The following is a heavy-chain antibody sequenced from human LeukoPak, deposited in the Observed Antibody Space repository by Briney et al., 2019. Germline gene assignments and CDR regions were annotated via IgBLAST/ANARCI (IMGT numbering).Heavy chain of an antibody. V-gene: IGHV4-59*01. CDR3: ARHGTIAAAGYFDY. J-gene: IGHJ4*02. Sequence: KASETVSLTCTVSGGSTSSYYWSWIRQPPGKGLEWIGYIYYSGSSNYNPSLKSRVTMLVDTSKNQFSLKLNSVTAADTAVYYCARHGTIAAAGYFDYWGQGSLVTVSS. D-gene: IGHD6-13*01. CDR1: GGSTSSYY. CDR2: IYYSGSS.